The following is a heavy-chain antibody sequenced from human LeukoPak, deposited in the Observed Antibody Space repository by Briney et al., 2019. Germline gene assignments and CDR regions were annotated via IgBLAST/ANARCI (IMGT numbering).Heavy chain of an antibody. D-gene: IGHD4/OR15-4a*01. CDR1: GYTFTNYY. CDR3: ARGPSPPGASY. Sequence: GASVKVSCKASGYTFTNYYVHWVRQAPGQGLEWMGVINPSGGSTNYAQKFQGRVTMTRDTSTSTVYMELSSLRSEDTAVYYCARGPSPPGASYWGQGTLVTVSS. V-gene: IGHV1-46*01. CDR2: INPSGGST. J-gene: IGHJ4*02.